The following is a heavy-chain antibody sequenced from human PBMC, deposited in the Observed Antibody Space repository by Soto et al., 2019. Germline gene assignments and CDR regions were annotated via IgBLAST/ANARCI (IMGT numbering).Heavy chain of an antibody. D-gene: IGHD3-16*01. CDR2: ISGSGATT. V-gene: IGHV3-23*01. Sequence: SLRLSCAASGFAFSAYAMTWVRQAPGKGLEWVSGISGSGATTDYADSVKGRFSISRDNSKNALYLRMSSLRADDTAVYFCAKDRTLYSATPVRFAYWGQGTLVTVSS. CDR1: GFAFSAYA. J-gene: IGHJ4*02. CDR3: AKDRTLYSATPVRFAY.